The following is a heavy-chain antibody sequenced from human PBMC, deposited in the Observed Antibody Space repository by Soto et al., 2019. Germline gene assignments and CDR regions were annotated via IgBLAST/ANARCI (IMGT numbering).Heavy chain of an antibody. CDR1: GGSISSGGYS. J-gene: IGHJ6*02. CDR2: IYQSGST. D-gene: IGHD4-4*01. V-gene: IGHV4-30-2*01. Sequence: SETLSLTCAVSGGSISSGGYSWSWIRQQPGKGLEWIGYIYQSGSTYYNPSLKSRVTISVDRSRNQFSLKLSSVTAADTAVYFCATQSYSNSGAYYYYAMDVWGQGTTVTVSS. CDR3: ATQSYSNSGAYYYYAMDV.